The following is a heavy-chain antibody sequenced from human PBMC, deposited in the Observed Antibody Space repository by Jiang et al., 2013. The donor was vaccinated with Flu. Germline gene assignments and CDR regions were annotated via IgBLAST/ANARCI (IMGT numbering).Heavy chain of an antibody. CDR2: IYPGDSDT. Sequence: SCKGSGYSFTSYWIGWVRQMPGKGLEWMGIIYPGDSDTRYSPSFQGQVTISADKSISTAYLQWSSLKASDTAMYYCARQLHDSSGFGYFDLWGRGTLVTVSS. V-gene: IGHV5-51*01. J-gene: IGHJ2*01. CDR3: ARQLHDSSGFGYFDL. D-gene: IGHD3-22*01. CDR1: GYSFTSYW.